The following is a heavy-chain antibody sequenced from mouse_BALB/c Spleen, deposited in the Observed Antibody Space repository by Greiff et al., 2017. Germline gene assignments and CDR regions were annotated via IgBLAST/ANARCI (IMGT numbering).Heavy chain of an antibody. V-gene: IGHV3-8*02. J-gene: IGHJ2*02. Sequence: EVKLMESGPSLVKPSQTLSLTCSVTGDSITSGYWNWIRKFPGNKLEYMGYISYSGSTYYNPSLKSRISITRDTSKNQYYLQLNSVTTEDTATYYCARYDYRYDGYFDYWGQGTSLTVSS. CDR3: ARYDYRYDGYFDY. CDR1: GDSITSGY. D-gene: IGHD2-14*01. CDR2: ISYSGST.